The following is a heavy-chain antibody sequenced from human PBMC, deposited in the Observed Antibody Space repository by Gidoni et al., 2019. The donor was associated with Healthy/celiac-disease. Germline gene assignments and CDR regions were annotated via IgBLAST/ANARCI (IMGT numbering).Heavy chain of an antibody. V-gene: IGHV4-39*01. J-gene: IGHJ6*03. CDR3: ASGRFLEWSYSGNYYYMDV. CDR2: IYYSGST. Sequence: QLQLQESGPGLVKPSETLSLTCTVSGGSIRSSSYYWGWIRQPPGKGLEWIGSIYYSGSTYYNPSLKSRVTISVDTSKNQFSLKLSSVTAADTAVYYCASGRFLEWSYSGNYYYMDVWGKGTTVTVSS. D-gene: IGHD3-3*01. CDR1: GGSIRSSSYY.